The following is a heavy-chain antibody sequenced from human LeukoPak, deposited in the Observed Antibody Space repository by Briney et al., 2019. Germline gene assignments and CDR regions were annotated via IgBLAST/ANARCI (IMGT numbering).Heavy chain of an antibody. CDR2: INPNSGGT. V-gene: IGHV1-2*02. J-gene: IGHJ3*02. Sequence: ASVKVSCKASGCTFTGYYMHWVRQAPGQGLEWMGWINPNSGGTNYAQKFQGRVTMTRDTSISTAYMELSRLRSDDTAVYYCTRAARRELLNAFDIWGQGTMVTVS. CDR3: TRAARRELLNAFDI. CDR1: GCTFTGYY. D-gene: IGHD1-26*01.